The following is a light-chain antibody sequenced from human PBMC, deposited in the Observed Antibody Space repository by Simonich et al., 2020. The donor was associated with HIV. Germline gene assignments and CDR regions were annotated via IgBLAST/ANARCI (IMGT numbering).Light chain of an antibody. CDR1: QSISSW. Sequence: DIQMTQSPSTLSASVGDRVTITCRASQSISSWLAWYQQKPGKAPKLLIYKASNLESGVPSRCSGSGSGTEFTLTISSLQPDDFATDYCQQYNRYWTFGQGTKVEIK. V-gene: IGKV1-5*03. J-gene: IGKJ1*01. CDR3: QQYNRYWT. CDR2: KAS.